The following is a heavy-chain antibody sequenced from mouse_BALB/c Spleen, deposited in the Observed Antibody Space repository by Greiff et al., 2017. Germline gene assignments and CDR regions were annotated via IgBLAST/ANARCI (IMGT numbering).Heavy chain of an antibody. CDR2: ISCYNGAT. CDR1: GYSFTGYY. D-gene: IGHD2-10*01. V-gene: IGHV1S34*01. J-gene: IGHJ4*01. Sequence: LVKTGASVKISCKASGYSFTGYYMHWVKQCHGKSLEWIGYISCYNGATSYNQKFKGKATFTVDISSSTAYMQFNSLTSEDSAVYYGARTYYGNLYYAMDYEGQGTSVTVSS. CDR3: ARTYYGNLYYAMDY.